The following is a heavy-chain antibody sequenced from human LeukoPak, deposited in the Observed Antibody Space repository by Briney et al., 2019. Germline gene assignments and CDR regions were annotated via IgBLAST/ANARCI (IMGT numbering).Heavy chain of an antibody. CDR1: GFTFSSYS. J-gene: IGHJ3*02. V-gene: IGHV3-48*01. Sequence: GGSLRLSCAASGFTFSSYSMNWVRQAPGKGLEWVSYISSSSSTIYYADSVKGRFTISRDNSKNTLYLQLNSLRAEDTAVYYCAKAGEEVATISPFEMWGQGTKVTVSS. D-gene: IGHD5-24*01. CDR3: AKAGEEVATISPFEM. CDR2: ISSSSSTI.